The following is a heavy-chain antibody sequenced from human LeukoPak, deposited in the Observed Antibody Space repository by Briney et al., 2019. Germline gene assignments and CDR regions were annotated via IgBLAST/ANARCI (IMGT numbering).Heavy chain of an antibody. V-gene: IGHV4-61*02. CDR1: GGSISSSSYY. J-gene: IGHJ4*02. Sequence: SETLSLTCTVSGGSISSSSYYWSWIRQPAGKGLEWIGRIYTSGSTNYNPSLKSRVTMSVDTSKNQFSLKLSSVTAADTAVYYCVRGPAAGDYWGQGTLVTVSS. CDR2: IYTSGST. D-gene: IGHD6-13*01. CDR3: VRGPAAGDY.